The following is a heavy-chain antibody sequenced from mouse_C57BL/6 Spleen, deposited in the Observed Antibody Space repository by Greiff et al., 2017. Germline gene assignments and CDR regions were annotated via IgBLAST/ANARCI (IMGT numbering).Heavy chain of an antibody. CDR2: IYPRSGNT. CDR3: AKRDYYGNARWCFDV. Sequence: VQLQQSGAELARPGASVKLSCKASGYTFTSYGISWVKQRTGQGLEWIGEIYPRSGNTYYNEKFKGKATLTADKSSSTAYMELRSLTSEDSAVYFCAKRDYYGNARWCFDVWGTGTTVTVSS. CDR1: GYTFTSYG. J-gene: IGHJ1*03. V-gene: IGHV1-81*01. D-gene: IGHD2-1*01.